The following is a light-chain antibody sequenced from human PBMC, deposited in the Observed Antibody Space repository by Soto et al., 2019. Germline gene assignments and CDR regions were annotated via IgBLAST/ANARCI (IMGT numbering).Light chain of an antibody. Sequence: EIVLTQSPGTLSLSPGEEATLSCRASQSVDSNYLAWYQQKPGQTPRLIIYGASGRADGIPHRFSGSGFGTDFTLTISKVEPEDFAVYHCQQYGDSPLTFGGGTKVDIK. CDR1: QSVDSNY. CDR2: GAS. V-gene: IGKV3-20*01. J-gene: IGKJ4*01. CDR3: QQYGDSPLT.